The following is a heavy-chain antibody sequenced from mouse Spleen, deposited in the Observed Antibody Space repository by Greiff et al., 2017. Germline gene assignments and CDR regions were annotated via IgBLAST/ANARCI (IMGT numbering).Heavy chain of an antibody. J-gene: IGHJ4*01. V-gene: IGHV5-15*01. CDR2: ISNLAYSI. CDR3: ATGSAMDY. D-gene: IGHD4-1*01. CDR1: GFTFSDYG. Sequence: DVKLVESGGGLVKPGGSLKLSCAASGFTFSDYGMAWFRQAPGKGPEWVAFISNLAYSIYYADTVTGRFTISRESAKNTLYLEMSSLRSEDTAMYYCATGSAMDYWGQGTSVTVSS.